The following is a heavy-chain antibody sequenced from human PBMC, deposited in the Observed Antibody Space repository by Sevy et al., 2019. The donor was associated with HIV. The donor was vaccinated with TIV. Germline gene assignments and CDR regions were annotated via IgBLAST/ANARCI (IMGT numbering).Heavy chain of an antibody. Sequence: SETLSLTCTVSGGSITSLYWGWIRQPPGKGLEWIANIYYNGNTNYNPSLKSRVTISLDTSKNQFSLRLSPVTAADTAIYSCAGENGWGRGYSWGQGTLVTVSS. CDR2: IYYNGNT. D-gene: IGHD1-26*01. CDR3: AGENGWGRGYS. V-gene: IGHV4-59*08. CDR1: GGSITSLY. J-gene: IGHJ4*02.